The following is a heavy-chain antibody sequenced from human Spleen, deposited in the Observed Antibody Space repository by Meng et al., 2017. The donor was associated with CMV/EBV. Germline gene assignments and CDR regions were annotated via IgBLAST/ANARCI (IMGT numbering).Heavy chain of an antibody. CDR3: ARGIFRRLVEWPKGSHFDS. J-gene: IGHJ4*02. Sequence: LSLTCAASGFTFSTYNMHWVRQAPGKGLEWVSSISSGRSYIYYADSVKGRFTISRDNAKNSLYLQMNSLRAEDTAVYYCARGIFRRLVEWPKGSHFDSWGQGILVTVSS. D-gene: IGHD3-3*01. CDR1: GFTFSTYN. V-gene: IGHV3-21*01. CDR2: ISSGRSYI.